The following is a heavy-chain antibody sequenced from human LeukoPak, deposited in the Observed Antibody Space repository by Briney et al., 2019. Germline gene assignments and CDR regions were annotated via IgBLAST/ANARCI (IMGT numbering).Heavy chain of an antibody. Sequence: AASVKVSCKASGYTFTSYDINWVRQATGQGLEWMGWMNPNSGNTGYAQKFQGRVTITRNTSISTAFMELSSLRSEDTAVYYCARRAVGNSYYHSMDVWGKGTTVTVSS. V-gene: IGHV1-8*03. CDR2: MNPNSGNT. CDR1: GYTFTSYD. CDR3: ARRAVGNSYYHSMDV. J-gene: IGHJ6*03. D-gene: IGHD6-19*01.